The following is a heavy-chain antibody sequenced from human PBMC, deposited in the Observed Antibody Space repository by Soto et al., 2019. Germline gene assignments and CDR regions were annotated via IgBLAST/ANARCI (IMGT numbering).Heavy chain of an antibody. CDR3: ARGVGSSPPQY. Sequence: PSATLSLTCTISGGSISVYYWSWIRQPPGQGLEWIGYIYASGSPYYNPSLKSRVTISADTSKNQISLKLTSPTAADTAVYYCARGVGSSPPQYWGRGTLVTVSS. V-gene: IGHV4-59*01. D-gene: IGHD1-26*01. CDR1: GGSISVYY. J-gene: IGHJ4*02. CDR2: IYASGSP.